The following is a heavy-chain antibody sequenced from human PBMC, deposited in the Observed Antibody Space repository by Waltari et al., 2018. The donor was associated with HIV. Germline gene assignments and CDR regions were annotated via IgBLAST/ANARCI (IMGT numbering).Heavy chain of an antibody. Sequence: EVRLVEAGGGLVQPGGSLRVSCAASGFTSNNYAMGWVRQAPGKGLEWVSAISGGGSTTYHAGSVKGRFTLSIDNSMNTLFLQMFSLTAGDTAVYYCAKHLRGVAVTNDWYFDLWGRGTLVTVSS. CDR3: AKHLRGVAVTNDWYFDL. J-gene: IGHJ2*01. V-gene: IGHV3-23*04. CDR2: ISGGGSTT. D-gene: IGHD4-17*01. CDR1: GFTSNNYA.